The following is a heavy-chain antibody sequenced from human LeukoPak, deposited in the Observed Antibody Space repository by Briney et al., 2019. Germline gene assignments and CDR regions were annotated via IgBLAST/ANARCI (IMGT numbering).Heavy chain of an antibody. J-gene: IGHJ4*02. CDR3: AKADSSGYIFDY. V-gene: IGHV3-23*01. Sequence: GGSLRLSCAASGFTFSSYAMSWVRQAPGKGLEWVSAISVSGGSTYYADSVKGRFTISRDNSKNTLYLQMNSLRAEDTAVYYCAKADSSGYIFDYWGQGTLVTVSS. CDR1: GFTFSSYA. D-gene: IGHD3-22*01. CDR2: ISVSGGST.